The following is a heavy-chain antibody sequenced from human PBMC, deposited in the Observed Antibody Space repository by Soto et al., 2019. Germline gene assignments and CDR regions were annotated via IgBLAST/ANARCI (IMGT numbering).Heavy chain of an antibody. CDR1: GYTFTSYG. CDR2: ISAYNGNT. Sequence: ASVKVSCKASGYTFTSYGISWVRQAPGQGLEWMGWISAYNGNTNYAQKLQGRVTMTTDTSTSTAYMELRSLRSDDTAVYYCARDSVKESRMVYAKEDRKKNWFDPWGQGTLVTVSS. D-gene: IGHD2-8*01. CDR3: ARDSVKESRMVYAKEDRKKNWFDP. V-gene: IGHV1-18*04. J-gene: IGHJ5*02.